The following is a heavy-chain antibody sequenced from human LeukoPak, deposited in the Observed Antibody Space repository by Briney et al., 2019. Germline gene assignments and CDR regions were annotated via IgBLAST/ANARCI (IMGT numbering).Heavy chain of an antibody. V-gene: IGHV4-59*08. CDR1: GGSISNYY. J-gene: IGHJ4*02. D-gene: IGHD3/OR15-3a*01. Sequence: SETLSLTCTVSGGSISNYYWSWIRQPPGKGLEWIAYIYNSGSTKHNPSLKSRVTISVDTSKNQLSLTMSSVTAADTAVYYCARHRTDGTDFFDYWGQGSLVTVSS. CDR2: IYNSGST. CDR3: ARHRTDGTDFFDY.